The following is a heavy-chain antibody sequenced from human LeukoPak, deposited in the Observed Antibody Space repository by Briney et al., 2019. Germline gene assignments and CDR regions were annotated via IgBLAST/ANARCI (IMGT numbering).Heavy chain of an antibody. CDR3: TTDRYYDNSELQFQH. V-gene: IGHV3-15*01. Sequence: GRSLRLSCAASGFTLNNAWMSWVRQARGKGLEWLGRMRRETDGGTIDYAAPVKGRFTISRDDSRNTLYLQMDSLKIEDTAVYYCTTDRYYDNSELQFQHWGQGTLVTVSS. CDR2: MRRETDGGTI. J-gene: IGHJ1*01. CDR1: GFTLNNAW. D-gene: IGHD3-22*01.